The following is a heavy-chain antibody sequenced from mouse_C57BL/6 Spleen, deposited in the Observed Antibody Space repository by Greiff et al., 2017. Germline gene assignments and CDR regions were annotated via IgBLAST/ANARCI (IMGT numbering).Heavy chain of an antibody. V-gene: IGHV1-69*01. Sequence: VQLQQPGAELVMPGASVKLSCKASGYTFTSYWMHWVKQRPGKGLEWIGEIDPSDSYTNYNQKFKGKSTLTVDKSSSTAYMQLSSLTSEDSAVYYCARRGTTVVADWYFDVWGTGTTVTVSS. CDR1: GYTFTSYW. CDR2: IDPSDSYT. CDR3: ARRGTTVVADWYFDV. J-gene: IGHJ1*03. D-gene: IGHD1-1*01.